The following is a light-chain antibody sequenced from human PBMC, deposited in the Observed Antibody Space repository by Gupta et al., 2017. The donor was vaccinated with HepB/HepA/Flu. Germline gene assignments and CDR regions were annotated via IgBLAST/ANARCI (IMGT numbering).Light chain of an antibody. CDR1: QSLLDRSYNRNF. J-gene: IGKJ2*04. Sequence: DIVMTQSPDSLAVSLGERATINCKSSQSLLDRSYNRNFLAWYQQKPGQPPKLLIYWASTRESGVPDRFSGSGSGTDFTLTISSLQAEDVAVYYCQQYYSTLSMCSFGQGTKLEIK. V-gene: IGKV4-1*01. CDR2: WAS. CDR3: QQYYSTLSMCS.